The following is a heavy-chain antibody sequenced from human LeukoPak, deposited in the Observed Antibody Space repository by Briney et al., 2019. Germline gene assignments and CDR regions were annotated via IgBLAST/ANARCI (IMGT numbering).Heavy chain of an antibody. D-gene: IGHD2-2*01. CDR1: GFTFXSYW. Sequence: GGSLRLSCAASGFTFXSYWMXWXXXAPGXGLEWVANIKQDGSDKYYVDSVKGRFTISRDNAKNSLYLQLNSLRAEDTAVYYCARAMYHPHNWGQGTLVTVSS. V-gene: IGHV3-7*04. J-gene: IGHJ4*02. CDR3: ARAMYHPHN. CDR2: IKQDGSDK.